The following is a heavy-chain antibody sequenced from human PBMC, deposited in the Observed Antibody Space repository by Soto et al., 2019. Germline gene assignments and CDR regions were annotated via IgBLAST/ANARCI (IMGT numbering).Heavy chain of an antibody. D-gene: IGHD2-15*01. J-gene: IGHJ2*01. CDR3: ATPPGGSLSSYWYFHL. Sequence: QVQLVQSGAEVKKPGASVKVSCKVSGYTLTELSMHWVRQAPGKGLEWMGGFDPEDGETIYAQKFQGRVTMTEDTSTDTAYMELSSLRSEDTAVYYGATPPGGSLSSYWYFHLWGRGTLVTVSS. V-gene: IGHV1-24*01. CDR2: FDPEDGET. CDR1: GYTLTELS.